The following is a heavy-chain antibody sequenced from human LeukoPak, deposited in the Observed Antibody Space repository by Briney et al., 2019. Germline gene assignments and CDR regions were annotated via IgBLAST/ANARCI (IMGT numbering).Heavy chain of an antibody. J-gene: IGHJ4*02. Sequence: GGSLRLSCAASGFTFSSYAMHWVRQAPGKGLEWVAVISYDGSNKYYADSVKGRFTISRDNSKNTLYLQMNSLRPEDTAVYHCAKRMGPSIAAADLDYWGQGTLVIVSS. CDR2: ISYDGSNK. D-gene: IGHD6-13*01. CDR3: AKRMGPSIAAADLDY. V-gene: IGHV3-30-3*02. CDR1: GFTFSSYA.